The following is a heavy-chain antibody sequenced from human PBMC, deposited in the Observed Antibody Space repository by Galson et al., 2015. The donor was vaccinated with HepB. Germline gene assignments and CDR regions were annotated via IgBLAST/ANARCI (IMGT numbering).Heavy chain of an antibody. CDR3: ARDKRYCSGGSCLYYFDY. Sequence: SVKVSCKASGGTFSSYAISWVRQAPGQGLEWMGGIIPIFGTANYAQKFQGRVTITADKSTSTAYMELSSLRSDDTAVYYCARDKRYCSGGSCLYYFDYWGPGTLVTVSS. J-gene: IGHJ4*02. V-gene: IGHV1-69*06. CDR1: GGTFSSYA. D-gene: IGHD2-15*01. CDR2: IIPIFGTA.